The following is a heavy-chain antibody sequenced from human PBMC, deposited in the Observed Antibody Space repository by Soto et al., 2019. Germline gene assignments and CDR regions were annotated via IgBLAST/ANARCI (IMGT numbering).Heavy chain of an antibody. J-gene: IGHJ6*02. V-gene: IGHV4-39*01. Sequence: SDTLSLTGTVSGGSISSSSYYWGWIRQPPGKGLEWIGSIYYSGSTYYNPSLKSRVTISVDTSKNQFSLKLSSVTAADTAVYYCARLGRRNYYGMDVWGQGTTVTVSS. CDR3: ARLGRRNYYGMDV. CDR2: IYYSGST. CDR1: GGSISSSSYY.